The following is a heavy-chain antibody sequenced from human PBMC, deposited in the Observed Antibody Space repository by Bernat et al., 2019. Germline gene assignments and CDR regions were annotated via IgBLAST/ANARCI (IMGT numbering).Heavy chain of an antibody. V-gene: IGHV4-39*01. Sequence: QVQLQESGPGLVKPSETLSLTCTVSGGSISNSNYYWGWIRQPPGKGLEWIGSIYYSGSTYYSPSLKSRVTISVDTSRNQFSLELSSVTAADTAVYYCQAHHIYFTNPQHWGQGTLVTVSS. J-gene: IGHJ1*01. D-gene: IGHD3-3*01. CDR1: GGSISNSNYY. CDR2: IYYSGST. CDR3: QAHHIYFTNPQH.